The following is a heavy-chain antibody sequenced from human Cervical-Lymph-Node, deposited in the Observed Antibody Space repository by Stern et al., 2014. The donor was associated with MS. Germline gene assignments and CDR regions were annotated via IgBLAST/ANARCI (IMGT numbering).Heavy chain of an antibody. CDR3: ATDRGVK. Sequence: QVQLVQSGAEVKKPGASVTVSCNVSGHPLSELAIHWLRQLPTSGLELLGQFAPEDGETVYGQRLQGRLTMTKDTNTGTAYMTLTALTSDDTAVYYCATDRGVKWGPGTLVAVSS. CDR2: FAPEDGET. V-gene: IGHV1-24*01. D-gene: IGHD3-10*01. CDR1: GHPLSELA. J-gene: IGHJ4*02.